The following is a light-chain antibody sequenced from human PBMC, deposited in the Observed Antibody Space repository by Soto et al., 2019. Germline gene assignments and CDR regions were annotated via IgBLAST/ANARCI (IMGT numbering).Light chain of an antibody. Sequence: EIVITQSPATLSLSPGERATLSCRASQSVTSNLAWYQQKPGQAPRLLIYGASSRATGVPGRFSGTGSGTEFTLTITSXQSEDFAVYLCQQYNNWPRTFGQGTKVDTK. CDR2: GAS. J-gene: IGKJ2*01. V-gene: IGKV3-15*01. CDR1: QSVTSN. CDR3: QQYNNWPRT.